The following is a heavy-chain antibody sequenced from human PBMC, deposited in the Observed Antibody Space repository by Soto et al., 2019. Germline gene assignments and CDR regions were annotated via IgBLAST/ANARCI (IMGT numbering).Heavy chain of an antibody. D-gene: IGHD1-1*01. CDR2: IRSEPEGYAT. J-gene: IGHJ6*02. CDR3: ARTLVPELEHTSPYFYGLDV. V-gene: IGHV3-73*01. Sequence: HPGGSLRLSCVASGFTFRLSTVYWVRQASGKGLEWLGRIRSEPEGYATAYAASVTGRFAISRDDSKKTTFLQMNGLKSEDTAVYYCARTLVPELEHTSPYFYGLDVWGQGTTVTVSS. CDR1: GFTFRLST.